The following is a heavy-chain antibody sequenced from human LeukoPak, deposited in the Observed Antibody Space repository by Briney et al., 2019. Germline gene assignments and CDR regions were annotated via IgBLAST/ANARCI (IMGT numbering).Heavy chain of an antibody. J-gene: IGHJ5*02. CDR1: GYTFTSYS. Sequence: ASVKVSCKASGYTFTSYSMHWVRQAPGQGLEWMGIINPSGGSTSYAQKFQGRVTMTRDTSTSTVYMELSSLRSEDTAVYYCARDGRYCSGGSCYIGNWFDPWGQGTLVTVSS. V-gene: IGHV1-46*01. CDR3: ARDGRYCSGGSCYIGNWFDP. CDR2: INPSGGST. D-gene: IGHD2-15*01.